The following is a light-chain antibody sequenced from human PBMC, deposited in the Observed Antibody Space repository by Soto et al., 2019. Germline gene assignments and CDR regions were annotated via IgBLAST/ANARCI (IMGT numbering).Light chain of an antibody. CDR3: QQYNSYPYT. CDR1: QSTSSW. V-gene: IGKV1-5*03. J-gene: IGKJ2*01. CDR2: KAS. Sequence: DIQMTQSPSTLSASVGDRVTITCRASQSTSSWLAWYQQKPGKAPKLLIYKASSLESGVPSRFSGSGSGTEFTLTIISLQPDDFATYYCQQYNSYPYTFGQGTKLEIK.